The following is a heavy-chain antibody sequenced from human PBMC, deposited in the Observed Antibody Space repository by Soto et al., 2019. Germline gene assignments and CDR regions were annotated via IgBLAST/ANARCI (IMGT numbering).Heavy chain of an antibody. J-gene: IGHJ4*02. Sequence: SETLSLTCIVSGGSISSSSYYWGWIRQPPGKGLEWIGSIYYSGSTYYNPSHKSRVTISVDTSKNSLYLQMNSLRAEDTAVYYCARKAPGYDWTFGYWGQGTLVTVSS. V-gene: IGHV4-39*01. CDR2: IYYSGST. CDR1: GGSISSSSYY. D-gene: IGHD5-12*01. CDR3: ARKAPGYDWTFGY.